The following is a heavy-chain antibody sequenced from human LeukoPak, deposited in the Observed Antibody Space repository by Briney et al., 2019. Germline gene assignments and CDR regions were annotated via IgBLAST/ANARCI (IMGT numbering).Heavy chain of an antibody. Sequence: APVKVSCKVSGYTLTELSMHWVRQAPGKGLEWMGGFDPEDGETIYAQKFQGRVTMTEDTSTDTAYMELSSLRSEDTAVYYCASLHYYDSSGNYDAFDIWGQGTMVTVSS. V-gene: IGHV1-24*01. CDR3: ASLHYYDSSGNYDAFDI. CDR1: GYTLTELS. CDR2: FDPEDGET. D-gene: IGHD3-22*01. J-gene: IGHJ3*02.